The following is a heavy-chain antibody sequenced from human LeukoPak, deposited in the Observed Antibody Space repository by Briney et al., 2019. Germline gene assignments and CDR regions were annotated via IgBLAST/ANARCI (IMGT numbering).Heavy chain of an antibody. V-gene: IGHV1-24*01. Sequence: GASVKVSCKISGYTLTELSMHWVRQAPGKGLEWMGGFDPEDGETIYAEKFQGGVTMTEDTSTDTAYMELSRLRSEDTAMYYCARAGSSWYDSYFDYWGQGTLVTVSS. CDR1: GYTLTELS. CDR2: FDPEDGET. D-gene: IGHD6-13*01. J-gene: IGHJ4*02. CDR3: ARAGSSWYDSYFDY.